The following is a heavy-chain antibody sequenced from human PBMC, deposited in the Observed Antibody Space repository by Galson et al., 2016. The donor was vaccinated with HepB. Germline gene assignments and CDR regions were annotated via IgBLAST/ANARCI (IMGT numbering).Heavy chain of an antibody. J-gene: IGHJ5*02. CDR1: GFTVSNNY. CDR3: ARGGGAAASA. D-gene: IGHD2-2*01. V-gene: IGHV3-53*01. CDR2: IYSSGNT. Sequence: SLRLSCAASGFTVSNNYMRWVRQAPGKALEWVSLIYSSGNTHYADSVKGRFTITRNSTKNTVYLQVNSLRVADTAVYYCARGGGAAASAWGQGTLVTVSS.